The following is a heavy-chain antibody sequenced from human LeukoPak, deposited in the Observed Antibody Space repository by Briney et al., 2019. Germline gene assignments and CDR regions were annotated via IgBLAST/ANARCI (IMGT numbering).Heavy chain of an antibody. Sequence: DSVKVSCKASGYTFTGYYMHWVRQAPGQGLEWMGWINPNSGGTNYAQKFQGRVTMTRDTSISTAYMELSRLRSDDTAVYYCARDYYYDSSGYYDYWGQGTLVTVSS. CDR2: INPNSGGT. CDR3: ARDYYYDSSGYYDY. V-gene: IGHV1-2*02. J-gene: IGHJ4*02. CDR1: GYTFTGYY. D-gene: IGHD3-22*01.